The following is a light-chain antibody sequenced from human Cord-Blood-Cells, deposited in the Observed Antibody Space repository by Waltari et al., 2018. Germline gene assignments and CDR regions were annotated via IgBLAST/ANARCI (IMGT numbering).Light chain of an antibody. CDR1: QSVSSY. Sequence: EIVFTQSPATLSLSTGEGAPHSCRASQSVSSYLAWYQQKPGQAPRLLIYDASNRATGIPARFSGSGSGTDFTLTISSLEPEDFAVYYCQQRSNWLTFGGGTKVEIK. CDR2: DAS. J-gene: IGKJ4*01. CDR3: QQRSNWLT. V-gene: IGKV3-11*01.